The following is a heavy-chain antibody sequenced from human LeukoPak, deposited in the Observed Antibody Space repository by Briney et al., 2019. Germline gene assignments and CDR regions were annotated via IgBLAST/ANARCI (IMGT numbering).Heavy chain of an antibody. D-gene: IGHD3-3*01. Sequence: ASVKVSCKASGYTFTSYYMHWVRQAPGQGREWMGRINPNSGGTNYAQKFQGRVTMTRDTSISTAYMELSRLRSDDTAVYYCARTWDDYDFWSGYYWYWGQGTLVTVSS. CDR2: INPNSGGT. CDR1: GYTFTSYY. J-gene: IGHJ4*02. CDR3: ARTWDDYDFWSGYYWY. V-gene: IGHV1-2*06.